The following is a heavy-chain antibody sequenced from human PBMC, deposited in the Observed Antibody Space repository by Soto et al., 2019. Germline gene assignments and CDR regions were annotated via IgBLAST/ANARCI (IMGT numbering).Heavy chain of an antibody. CDR3: ARGEDYYDSSGYLPYYYYYGMDV. Sequence: QVQLVQSGAEVKKPGSSVKVSCKASGGTFSSYAISWVRQAPGQGLEWMGGIIPIFGTANYAQKFQGRVTITADESTRTAYMELSSLRSEDTAVYYCARGEDYYDSSGYLPYYYYYGMDVWGQGTTVTVSS. CDR1: GGTFSSYA. V-gene: IGHV1-69*01. D-gene: IGHD3-22*01. J-gene: IGHJ6*02. CDR2: IIPIFGTA.